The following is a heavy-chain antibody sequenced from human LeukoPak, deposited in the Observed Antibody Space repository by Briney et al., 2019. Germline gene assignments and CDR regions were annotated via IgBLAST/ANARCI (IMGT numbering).Heavy chain of an antibody. Sequence: SETLSLTCAVYGGSFSGYYWSWIRQPPGKGLEWIGEINHSGSTNYNPSLKSRVTISVDTSKNQFSLKLSSVTAADTAVYYCARVLSTLNDYWGQGTLVTVSS. V-gene: IGHV4-34*01. CDR1: GGSFSGYY. CDR2: INHSGST. J-gene: IGHJ4*02. CDR3: ARVLSTLNDY.